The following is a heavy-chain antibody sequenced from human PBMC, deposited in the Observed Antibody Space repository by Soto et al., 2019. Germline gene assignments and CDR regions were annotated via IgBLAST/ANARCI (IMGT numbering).Heavy chain of an antibody. CDR3: ARDLTSVRGS. J-gene: IGHJ4*02. D-gene: IGHD3-10*01. Sequence: QVQMVQSGAEVKKPGSSARVSCKVSGGTFSRHSISWVRQAPGQGLEWMGGIIPIFDATQYAQKFQGRLTITADESKTTFHMVLSGLRPEDTAIYYCARDLTSVRGSWGQGTLVTVS. CDR2: IIPIFDAT. V-gene: IGHV1-69*01. CDR1: GGTFSRHS.